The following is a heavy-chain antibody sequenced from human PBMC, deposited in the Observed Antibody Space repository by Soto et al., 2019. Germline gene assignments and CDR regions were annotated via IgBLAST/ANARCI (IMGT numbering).Heavy chain of an antibody. V-gene: IGHV3-30*18. CDR1: GFTFSSYC. CDR2: ISYDGSNK. Sequence: LRLSCAASGFTFSSYCIHWVRQAPGKGLEWVAVISYDGSNKYYADSVKGRFTISRDNSKNTLYLQMNSLRAEDTAVYYCAKDKVSVVVTAPFDYWGQGTLVTVSS. CDR3: AKDKVSVVVTAPFDY. J-gene: IGHJ4*02. D-gene: IGHD2-21*02.